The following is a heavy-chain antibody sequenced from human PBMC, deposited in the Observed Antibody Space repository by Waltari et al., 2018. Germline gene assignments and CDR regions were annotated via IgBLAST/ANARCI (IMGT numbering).Heavy chain of an antibody. Sequence: VQLVESGGGLVQPGGSLRLSCAASGCPFRGNWRHWVRQAPGKGLVWVSHINGDGSSTSYADSVKGRFTISRDDAKNTLYLQRNSLRAEDTAVYYCARDYYHSISHGGQGTLVTVSS. CDR1: GCPFRGNW. J-gene: IGHJ4*02. CDR2: INGDGSST. V-gene: IGHV3-74*01. CDR3: ARDYYHSISH. D-gene: IGHD1-26*01.